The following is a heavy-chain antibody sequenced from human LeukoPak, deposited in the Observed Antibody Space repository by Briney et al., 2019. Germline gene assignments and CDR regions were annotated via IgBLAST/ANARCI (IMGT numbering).Heavy chain of an antibody. V-gene: IGHV1-2*02. CDR2: IDPDGGGT. CDR1: GYTFTDYY. D-gene: IGHD1-1*01. CDR3: ARVSERSGPFEY. Sequence: ASVKVSCKASGYTFTDYYMHWVRQAPGQGLEWMGWIDPDGGGTNYAQMFQGRVTMTRDTSISTAYMELSSLRSDDTAIYYCARVSERSGPFEYWGQGTLVTVSS. J-gene: IGHJ4*02.